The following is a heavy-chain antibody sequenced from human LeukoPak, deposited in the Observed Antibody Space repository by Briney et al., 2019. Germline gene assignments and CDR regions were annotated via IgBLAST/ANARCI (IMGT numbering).Heavy chain of an antibody. Sequence: GESLKISCKASGYRFTNYWIGWVRQMPGKGLEWMGRIDPSDSYTNYSPSFQGHVTISAHKSISTAYLEWSSLKASDTAMYYCARHAGDDAFDIWGQGTMVTVSS. CDR3: ARHAGDDAFDI. CDR2: IDPSDSYT. V-gene: IGHV5-10-1*01. CDR1: GYRFTNYW. D-gene: IGHD3-16*01. J-gene: IGHJ3*02.